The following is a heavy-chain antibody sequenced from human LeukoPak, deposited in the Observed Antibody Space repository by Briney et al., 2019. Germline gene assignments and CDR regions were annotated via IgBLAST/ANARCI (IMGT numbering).Heavy chain of an antibody. V-gene: IGHV4-30-4*01. CDR3: AGLVGRYSSGLYYYYFDY. CDR2: MYLSGTT. D-gene: IGHD3-22*01. Sequence: RPSQTLSLTCTVSGGSISSGDYYWSWVRQPPGKGLEWIGEMYLSGTTHSNPSVKSRVTISIDKSKNQFFLNLGSVTAADTAVYYCAGLVGRYSSGLYYYYFDYWGQGTLVTVSS. J-gene: IGHJ4*02. CDR1: GGSISSGDYY.